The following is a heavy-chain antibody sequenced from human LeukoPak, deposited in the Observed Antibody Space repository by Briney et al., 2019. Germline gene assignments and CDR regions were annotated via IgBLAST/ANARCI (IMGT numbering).Heavy chain of an antibody. Sequence: TGGSLRLSCAATGVTFRSYAMSWVRQAPGKGLEWVSGISASGASTYYADSVKGRFTISRDNSKNTLYLQMNSLRAEDTAVYYGAKERADYCNTICCYAPDNWGQGTLVTVSS. CDR3: AKERADYCNTICCYAPDN. CDR2: ISASGAST. V-gene: IGHV3-23*01. D-gene: IGHD2-2*01. J-gene: IGHJ4*02. CDR1: GVTFRSYA.